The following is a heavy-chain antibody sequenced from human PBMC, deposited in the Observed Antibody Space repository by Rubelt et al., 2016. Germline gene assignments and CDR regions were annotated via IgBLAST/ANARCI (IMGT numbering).Heavy chain of an antibody. Sequence: VQLQASGPRLVNPSGTLSLTCAVSGGSISSSNWWSWVRQAPGKGLEWVSVIYSGGSTYYADSVKGRFTISRDNSKNTLYLQMNSLRAEDTAVYYCARDDGYRTWWGQGTLVTVSS. CDR1: GGSISSSNW. J-gene: IGHJ4*02. CDR2: IYSGGST. V-gene: IGHV3-53*01. D-gene: IGHD5-24*01. CDR3: ARDDGYRTW.